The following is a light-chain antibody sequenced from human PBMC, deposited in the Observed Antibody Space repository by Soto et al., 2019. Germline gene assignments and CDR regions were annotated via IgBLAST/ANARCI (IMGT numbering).Light chain of an antibody. V-gene: IGKV1-5*01. CDR1: QSISSW. J-gene: IGKJ1*01. CDR2: DAS. Sequence: DIQMTQSPSTLSASVGDRVTFTCRASQSISSWLAWYQQKPGKAPKLLIYDASSLKGGVPSRFSGSGSGTEFTLTISSLQPDDFATYYCQQYKNYSMFGQGTKV. CDR3: QQYKNYSM.